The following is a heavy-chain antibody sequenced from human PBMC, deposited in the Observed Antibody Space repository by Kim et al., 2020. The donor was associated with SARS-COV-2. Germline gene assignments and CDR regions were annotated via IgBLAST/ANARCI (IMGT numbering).Heavy chain of an antibody. Sequence: GGSLRLSCAASGFTFSSYWMHWVRQAPGKGLVWVSRINSDGSSTSYADSVKGRFTISRDNAKNTLYLQMNSLRAEDTAVYYCATGSSSWYFNYWGQGTLVTVSS. D-gene: IGHD6-13*01. CDR2: INSDGSST. J-gene: IGHJ4*02. V-gene: IGHV3-74*01. CDR3: ATGSSSWYFNY. CDR1: GFTFSSYW.